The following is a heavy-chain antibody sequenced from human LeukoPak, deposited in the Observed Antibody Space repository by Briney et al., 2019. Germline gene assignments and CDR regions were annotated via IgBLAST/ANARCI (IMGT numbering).Heavy chain of an antibody. Sequence: PSETLSLTCAVYGGSFSGYYWSWIRQPPGKGLEWIGEINHSGSTNYNPSLKSRVTISVDTSKNQFSLKLSSVTAADTAVYYCARHTSGWHDAFDIWGQGTMVTVSS. D-gene: IGHD6-19*01. CDR3: ARHTSGWHDAFDI. J-gene: IGHJ3*02. V-gene: IGHV4-34*01. CDR2: INHSGST. CDR1: GGSFSGYY.